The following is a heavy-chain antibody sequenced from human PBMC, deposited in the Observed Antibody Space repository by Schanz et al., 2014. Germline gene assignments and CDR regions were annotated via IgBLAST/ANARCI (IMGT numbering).Heavy chain of an antibody. D-gene: IGHD3-10*01. CDR3: ARRPSYYYGSGSDLFDN. J-gene: IGHJ4*02. Sequence: QLQLQESGPGLVKPSETLSLTCTVSGGSISSSSYYWAWIRQPPGKGLEWIGSIFYSGSTYYNPSLKCRVTIPVDTPKTQFPLKLTSVPAADTAVYYCARRPSYYYGSGSDLFDNWGQGTLVTVSS. CDR1: GGSISSSSYY. CDR2: IFYSGST. V-gene: IGHV4-39*01.